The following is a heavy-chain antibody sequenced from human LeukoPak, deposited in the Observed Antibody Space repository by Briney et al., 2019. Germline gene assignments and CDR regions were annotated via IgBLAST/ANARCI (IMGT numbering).Heavy chain of an antibody. CDR2: INQDGSET. CDR3: ASTASLSY. Sequence: PGGSLRLSCAASGFSFSNYYMTWVRQSLGKGMEWVANINQDGSETHYVDSVKGRFTISRDNAKNSLYLEMNSLRVEDTALYYCASTASLSYWGQGARVTVSS. CDR1: GFSFSNYY. V-gene: IGHV3-7*05. D-gene: IGHD4-17*01. J-gene: IGHJ4*02.